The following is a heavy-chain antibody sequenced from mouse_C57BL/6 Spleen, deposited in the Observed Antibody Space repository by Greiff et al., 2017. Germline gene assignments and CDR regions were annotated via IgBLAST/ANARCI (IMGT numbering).Heavy chain of an antibody. CDR2: IDPANGNT. D-gene: IGHD2-4*01. V-gene: IGHV14-3*01. Sequence: VQLKESVAELVRPGASVKLSCTASGFNIKNTYMHWVKQRPEQGLEWIGRIDPANGNTKYAPKFQGKATITADTSSNTAYLQLSSLTSEDTAIYYCARPDDYDGYAMDYWGQGTSVTVSS. CDR3: ARPDDYDGYAMDY. J-gene: IGHJ4*01. CDR1: GFNIKNTY.